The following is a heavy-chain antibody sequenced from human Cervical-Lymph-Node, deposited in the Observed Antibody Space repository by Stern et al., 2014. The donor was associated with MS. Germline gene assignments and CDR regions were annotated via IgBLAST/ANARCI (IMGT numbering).Heavy chain of an antibody. J-gene: IGHJ4*02. CDR1: GYSFPNYW. D-gene: IGHD1-26*01. V-gene: IGHV5-51*01. CDR3: ARRHCASRSSCDYFDF. CDR2: INPGDSDT. Sequence: VPLVQSGAEVKKPGESLKISCKGSGYSFPNYWIGWVRQMPGKGLEWMGIINPGDSDTRYSPPFQGQVTISVDKSTSTAYLQWSSLKASDTAMYYCARRHCASRSSCDYFDFWGQGTLVTVSS.